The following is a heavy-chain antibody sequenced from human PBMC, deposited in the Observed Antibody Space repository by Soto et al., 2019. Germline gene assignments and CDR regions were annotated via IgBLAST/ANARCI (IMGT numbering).Heavy chain of an antibody. Sequence: SETLSLTCTVSGGSISSYYWSWVRQPPGQGLEWIGYIYDSGTTSYNPSLKSRVTISVDTSKNQFFLKMNSVTAADTAVYYCAGESSAGPIDSWGQGTLVTVSS. CDR1: GGSISSYY. D-gene: IGHD6-25*01. V-gene: IGHV4-59*12. J-gene: IGHJ4*02. CDR3: AGESSAGPIDS. CDR2: IYDSGTT.